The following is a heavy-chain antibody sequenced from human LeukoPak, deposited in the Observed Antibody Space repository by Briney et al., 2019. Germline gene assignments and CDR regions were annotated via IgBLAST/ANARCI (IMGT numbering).Heavy chain of an antibody. V-gene: IGHV3-23*01. J-gene: IGHJ4*02. Sequence: QAGGSLRLSCAASGFTFSSYAMSWVRQAPGKGLEWVSAISGSGGSTYYADSVKGRFTISRDNAKNSVYLQMNSLRGEDTAVYYCARIGYRSSSFDYWGQGTLVIVSS. D-gene: IGHD6-13*01. CDR3: ARIGYRSSSFDY. CDR1: GFTFSSYA. CDR2: ISGSGGST.